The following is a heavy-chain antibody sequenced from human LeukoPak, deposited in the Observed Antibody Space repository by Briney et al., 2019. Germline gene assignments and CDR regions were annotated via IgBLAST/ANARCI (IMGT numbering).Heavy chain of an antibody. Sequence: GGSLRLSCAASGFTFSTYWMSWVRQAPGKGLEWVANIKQDGSDKYYVDSVRGRFTISRDNAKNSLYLQMNSLRAEDTAVYYCVRTRCSTTSCYFDYWGQGTLVTVPS. J-gene: IGHJ4*02. CDR3: VRTRCSTTSCYFDY. D-gene: IGHD2-2*01. CDR2: IKQDGSDK. V-gene: IGHV3-7*01. CDR1: GFTFSTYW.